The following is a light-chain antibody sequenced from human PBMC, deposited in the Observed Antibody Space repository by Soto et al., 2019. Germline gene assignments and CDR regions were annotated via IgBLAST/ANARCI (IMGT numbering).Light chain of an antibody. CDR3: TSYTASSTLLNV. Sequence: QSALTQPASVSGSPGQSITISCTGTSRDVGGYNYVSWYQQHPGKAPKLMIYAVSNRPSGVSTRFSGSKSGNTASLTISGLQAEDEADYPPTSYTASSTLLNVFGSGTKLTVL. CDR2: AVS. V-gene: IGLV2-14*01. J-gene: IGLJ1*01. CDR1: SRDVGGYNY.